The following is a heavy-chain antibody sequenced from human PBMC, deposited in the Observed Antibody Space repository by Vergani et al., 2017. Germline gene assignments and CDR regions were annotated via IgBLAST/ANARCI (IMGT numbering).Heavy chain of an antibody. CDR1: GYTFTGYY. CDR2: ISAYNGNT. D-gene: IGHD5-24*01. J-gene: IGHJ5*02. Sequence: QVQLVQSGAEVKKPGASVKVSCKASGYTFTGYYMHWVRQAPGQGLEWMGWISAYNGNTNYAQKLQGRVTMTTDTSTSTAYMELRSLRSDDTAVYYCARDLEMATMRYNWFDPWGQGTLVTVSS. CDR3: ARDLEMATMRYNWFDP. V-gene: IGHV1-18*04.